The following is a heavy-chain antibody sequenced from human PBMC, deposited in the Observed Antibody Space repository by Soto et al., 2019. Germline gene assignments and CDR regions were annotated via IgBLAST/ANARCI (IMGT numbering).Heavy chain of an antibody. D-gene: IGHD3-10*01. CDR3: ARHSYYYGSTYGCWLDP. Sequence: SETLSLTCAVSGVSISSGGYSWSWIRQPPGKGLEWIGYIYHSGSTYYNPSLKSRVTISVDTSKNQFSLKLSSVTAADTAVYYCARHSYYYGSTYGCWLDPWGQGTLVTVSS. CDR2: IYHSGST. J-gene: IGHJ5*02. CDR1: GVSISSGGYS. V-gene: IGHV4-30-2*03.